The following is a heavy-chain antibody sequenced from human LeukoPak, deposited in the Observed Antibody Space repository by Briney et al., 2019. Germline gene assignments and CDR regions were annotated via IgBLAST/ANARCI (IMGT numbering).Heavy chain of an antibody. J-gene: IGHJ4*02. V-gene: IGHV3-30*02. CDR3: AKGGIVVVPAAGGFDY. CDR2: IRYDGSNK. CDR1: GFTFSSYG. D-gene: IGHD2-2*01. Sequence: PGGSLRLSCAASGFTFSSYGMHWVRQAPGKGLEWVAFIRYDGSNKYYADSVKGRFTISRDNSKNTPYLQMNSLRAEDTAVYYCAKGGIVVVPAAGGFDYWGQGTLVTVSS.